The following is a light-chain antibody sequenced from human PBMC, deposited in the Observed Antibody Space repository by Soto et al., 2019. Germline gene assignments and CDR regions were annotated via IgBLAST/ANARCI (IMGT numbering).Light chain of an antibody. V-gene: IGLV3-1*01. CDR1: KLGEKY. CDR2: QDN. J-gene: IGLJ2*01. CDR3: QAWDTSVV. Sequence: SYELTQPPSVSVSPGQTASITCSGDKLGEKYACWYQQRPGQSPVLVIYQDNKRPSGIPERFSGSNSGNTATLTISETQALDEADYYCQAWDTSVVFGGGTKLTVL.